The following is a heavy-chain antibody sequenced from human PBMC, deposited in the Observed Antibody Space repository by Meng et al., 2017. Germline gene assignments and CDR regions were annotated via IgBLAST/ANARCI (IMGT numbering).Heavy chain of an antibody. J-gene: IGHJ4*02. CDR2: IYYSGST. Sequence: QLQLQESGPVLGKPSETLSLTCTVSGGSISSYYWSWIRQPPGKGLEWIGYIYYSGSTNYNPSLKSRVTISVDTSKNQFSLKLSSVTAADTAVYYCARDHSGSYPNWGQGTLVTVSS. CDR3: ARDHSGSYPN. CDR1: GGSISSYY. V-gene: IGHV4-59*01. D-gene: IGHD1-26*01.